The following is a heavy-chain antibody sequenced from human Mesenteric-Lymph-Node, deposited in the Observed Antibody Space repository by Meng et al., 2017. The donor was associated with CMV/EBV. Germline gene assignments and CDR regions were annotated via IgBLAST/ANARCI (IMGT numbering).Heavy chain of an antibody. CDR2: IKQDGSEK. Sequence: GESLKISCAASGFTFSSYWMSWVRQAPGKGLEWVANIKQDGSEKYYVDSVKGRFTISRDNAKNSLYLQMNSLRDEDTAVYYCARDDGYCSSTSCFNWAFDIWGQGTMVTVSS. CDR3: ARDDGYCSSTSCFNWAFDI. J-gene: IGHJ3*02. CDR1: GFTFSSYW. V-gene: IGHV3-7*01. D-gene: IGHD2-2*03.